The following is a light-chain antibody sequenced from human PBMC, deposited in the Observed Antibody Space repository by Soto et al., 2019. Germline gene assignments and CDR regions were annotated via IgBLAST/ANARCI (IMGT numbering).Light chain of an antibody. CDR3: QQSYTTASIT. Sequence: DIQMTQSPSSLSASVGDRVTITCRASQSISRNLNWYQHKPGKAPKLLIYAASSLQNGVPSRFSGGGSGTEFSLSISSLQPEDFGPYSCQQSYTTASITFGKGTRLEIK. CDR2: AAS. J-gene: IGKJ5*01. CDR1: QSISRN. V-gene: IGKV1-39*01.